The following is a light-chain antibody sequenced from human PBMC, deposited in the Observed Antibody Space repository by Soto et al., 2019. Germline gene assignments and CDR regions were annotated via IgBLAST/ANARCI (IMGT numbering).Light chain of an antibody. Sequence: QSVLTQPASVSGSPGQSITISCTGASSDVGTYNLVSWYQQHPGKAPKLMIYEVSKRPSGVSNRFSGSKSGNTASLTISGLQAEDEADYYCSSYAGSSTFVVFGGGTNDRP. CDR3: SSYAGSSTFVV. CDR2: EVS. J-gene: IGLJ2*01. V-gene: IGLV2-23*02. CDR1: SSDVGTYNL.